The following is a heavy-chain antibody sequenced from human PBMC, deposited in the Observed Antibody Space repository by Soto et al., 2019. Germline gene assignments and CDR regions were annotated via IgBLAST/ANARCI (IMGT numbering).Heavy chain of an antibody. V-gene: IGHV3-33*01. CDR1: GFTFSSYG. Sequence: GGSLRLSCAASGFTFSSYGMHWVRQAPGKGLEWVAVIWYDGSNKYYADSVKGRFTISRDNSKNTLYLQMNSLRAEDTAVYYCARDRGSGWLFDFDYWGQGTLVTVSS. D-gene: IGHD6-19*01. CDR2: IWYDGSNK. J-gene: IGHJ4*02. CDR3: ARDRGSGWLFDFDY.